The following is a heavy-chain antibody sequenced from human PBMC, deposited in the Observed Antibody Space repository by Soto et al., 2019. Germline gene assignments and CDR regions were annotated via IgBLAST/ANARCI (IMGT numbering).Heavy chain of an antibody. CDR3: AGGAGWLTDY. Sequence: SETLSLTCTVSGGSISSYYWSWIRQPPGKGLEWIGYIYYSGSTNYNPSLKSRVNISVDSSKNLFSLKMSSVTSADTALYLCAGGAGWLTDYWGQGTLVTVSS. J-gene: IGHJ4*02. V-gene: IGHV4-59*01. D-gene: IGHD3-16*01. CDR1: GGSISSYY. CDR2: IYYSGST.